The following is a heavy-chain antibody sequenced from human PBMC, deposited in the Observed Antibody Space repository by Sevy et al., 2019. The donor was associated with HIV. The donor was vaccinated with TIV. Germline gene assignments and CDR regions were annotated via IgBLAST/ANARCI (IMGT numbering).Heavy chain of an antibody. CDR1: GYSFTSHW. CDR2: IYPDDSET. V-gene: IGHV5-51*01. D-gene: IGHD3-22*01. CDR3: ATSRSGYFDSSGYYIY. Sequence: GESLKLSCEGSGYSFTSHWIGWVRHMPGKGLEWMGIIYPDDSETRYSPSFQGQVTFSAGKSFSTAYLQWSSLKASDTAMYYCATSRSGYFDSSGYYIYWGQGTMVTVSS. J-gene: IGHJ4*02.